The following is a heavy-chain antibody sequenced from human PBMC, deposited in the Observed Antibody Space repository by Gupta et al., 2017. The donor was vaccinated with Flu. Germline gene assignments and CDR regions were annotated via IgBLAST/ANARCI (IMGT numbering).Heavy chain of an antibody. CDR1: GFPFRNDA. J-gene: IGHJ4*02. V-gene: IGHV3-23*01. D-gene: IGHD5-18*01. CDR3: ANRGWIRQVGFES. Sequence: EGQLFESGGALVQPGWSLRLSCAASGFPFRNDARNWVRQAPGKGLGWVSSIGGSGTGTSYADSVKGRFTIARDNSKNRLYLQMNSLRADDTAMYYCANRGWIRQVGFESWGQGTLVTVSS. CDR2: IGGSGTGT.